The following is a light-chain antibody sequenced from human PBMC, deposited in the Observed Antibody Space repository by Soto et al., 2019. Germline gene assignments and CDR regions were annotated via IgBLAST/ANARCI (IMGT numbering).Light chain of an antibody. CDR1: QSVSSSY. CDR2: GTS. CDR3: QHYGSSRT. V-gene: IGKV3-20*01. J-gene: IGKJ1*01. Sequence: EIVLTQSPGTLSLSPGERATLSCGASQSVSSSYLVWHQQKSGQAPRLLLYGTSSRATGIPERFSGSGSGTDFTLTISRLEPEDFAVYYCQHYGSSRTFGQGTKVDIK.